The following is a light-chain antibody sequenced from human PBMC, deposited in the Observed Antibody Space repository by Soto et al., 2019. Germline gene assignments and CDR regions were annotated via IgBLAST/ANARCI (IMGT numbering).Light chain of an antibody. Sequence: DIQMTQSPSSLSASVGDRVTITCRASQSISSYLNWYQQKPGKPPKLLIYAASSLQSGVTSRFSGSGSGTDFTLTIISLQPEDYATYYYQQSYSTPRTFGQGTKVEIK. CDR3: QQSYSTPRT. V-gene: IGKV1-39*01. CDR1: QSISSY. J-gene: IGKJ1*01. CDR2: AAS.